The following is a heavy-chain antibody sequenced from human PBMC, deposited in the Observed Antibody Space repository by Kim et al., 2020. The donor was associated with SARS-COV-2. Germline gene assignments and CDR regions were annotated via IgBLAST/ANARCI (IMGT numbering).Heavy chain of an antibody. V-gene: IGHV7-4-1*02. D-gene: IGHD6-13*01. CDR2: KPTNTGTP. CDR3: ARVGSSRWYDWTTRGNWFDP. J-gene: IGHJ5*02. CDR1: GYTFTSYA. Sequence: ASVKVSCKASGYTFTSYAMNWVRQAPGQGPEWMGWKPTNTGTPTYAQGSTGRFVFSLDASVSTAYLQLSSLKAGDTAVYYWARVGSSRWYDWTTRGNWFDPRGQGTLVTVSS.